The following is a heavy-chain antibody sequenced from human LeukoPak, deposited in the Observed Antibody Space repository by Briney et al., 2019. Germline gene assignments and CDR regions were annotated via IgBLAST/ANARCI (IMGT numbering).Heavy chain of an antibody. CDR1: GFTLDDYA. CDR3: AKDAYGGATFFYYMDV. J-gene: IGHJ6*03. D-gene: IGHD2/OR15-2a*01. CDR2: ISWNSGNI. Sequence: PGGSLRLSCAGSGFTLDDYAMHWVRQTPGKGLEWVSDISWNSGNIAYADFVGGRFTISRDNAKNSLSLQMNSLSDEDTAVYYCAKDAYGGATFFYYMDVWGKGTTVTVSS. V-gene: IGHV3-9*01.